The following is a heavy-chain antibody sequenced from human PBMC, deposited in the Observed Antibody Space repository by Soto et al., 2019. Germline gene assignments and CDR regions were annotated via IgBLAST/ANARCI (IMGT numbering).Heavy chain of an antibody. CDR2: VYFSGNT. V-gene: IGHV4-59*01. D-gene: IGHD6-25*01. Sequence: QVQLQESGPGLVKPSETLSLTCTVSGGSLSSYYWTWIRQSPGKRLEWIGYVYFSGNTNYNPSLKSRVTISIDTSKNQFSLRLASVTAADTAFYYCGSVRPSGYVLSWGQGTLVTVSS. CDR3: GSVRPSGYVLS. J-gene: IGHJ5*02. CDR1: GGSLSSYY.